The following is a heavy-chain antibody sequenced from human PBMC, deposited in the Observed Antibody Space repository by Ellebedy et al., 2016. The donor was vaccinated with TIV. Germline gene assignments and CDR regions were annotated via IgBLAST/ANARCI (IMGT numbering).Heavy chain of an antibody. CDR2: IVVGNGNT. V-gene: IGHV1-58*01. CDR3: AASLYYDILTGYYTEDS. Sequence: AASVKVSCKTSGFTFTSSAVQWVRQARGQRLEWIGWIVVGNGNTNSAQKFQERVPITRDMSTATAYMELSSLRSEDTAVYYCAASLYYDILTGYYTEDSWGQGTLVTVSS. D-gene: IGHD3-9*01. CDR1: GFTFTSSA. J-gene: IGHJ4*02.